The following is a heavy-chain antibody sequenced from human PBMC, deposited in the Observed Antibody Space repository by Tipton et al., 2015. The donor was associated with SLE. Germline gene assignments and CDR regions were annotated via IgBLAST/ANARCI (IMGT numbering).Heavy chain of an antibody. D-gene: IGHD3-10*01. CDR1: GYSISSGYY. CDR3: ARRRGSGRSFDY. CDR2: IYYSGST. J-gene: IGHJ4*02. Sequence: TLSLTCAVSGYSISSGYYWGWIRQPPGKGLEWIGSIYYSGSTYYNPSLKSRVTISVDTSKNQFSLKLSSVTAADTAVYYCARRRGSGRSFDYWGQGTLVTVSS. V-gene: IGHV4-38-2*01.